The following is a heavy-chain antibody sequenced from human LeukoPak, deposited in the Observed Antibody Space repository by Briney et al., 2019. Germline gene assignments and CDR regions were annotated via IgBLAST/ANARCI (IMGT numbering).Heavy chain of an antibody. J-gene: IGHJ5*02. CDR2: IYTSGST. D-gene: IGHD2-2*01. CDR3: ARHHPDIVVVPAAMFWFDP. Sequence: SETPSLTCTVSGGSISSYYWSWIRQPPGKGLEWIGYIYTSGSTNYNPSLKSRVTISVDTSKNQFSLKLSSVTAADTAAYYCARHHPDIVVVPAAMFWFDPWGQGTLVTVSS. V-gene: IGHV4-4*09. CDR1: GGSISSYY.